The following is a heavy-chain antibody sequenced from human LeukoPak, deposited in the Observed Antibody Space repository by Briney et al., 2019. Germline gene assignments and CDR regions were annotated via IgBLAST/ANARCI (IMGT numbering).Heavy chain of an antibody. CDR2: ISGRDTNT. D-gene: IGHD4-23*01. V-gene: IGHV3-23*01. Sequence: GGSLKVSCAASGFTFSSYGMSWVRQAPGKGLEWVSTISGRDTNTYYADSVEGRFTISRDNSKNTLYLQMRSLRAEDTALYYCAKRSDYGSNGNYFDSWGQGTPVSVSS. J-gene: IGHJ4*02. CDR1: GFTFSSYG. CDR3: AKRSDYGSNGNYFDS.